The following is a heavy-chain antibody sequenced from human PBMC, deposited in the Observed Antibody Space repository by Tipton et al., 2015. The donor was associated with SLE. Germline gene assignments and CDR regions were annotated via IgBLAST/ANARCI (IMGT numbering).Heavy chain of an antibody. Sequence: TLSLTCAAYGGSFSTDYWSWIRQPPGKGLEWIGEINHGGSTNYNPSLKSRVTISLDTSKNQFSLKVTSVTAADTAVYYCARGGRWGDFDYWGQGTLVTVSS. CDR2: INHGGST. J-gene: IGHJ4*02. CDR3: ARGGRWGDFDY. CDR1: GGSFSTDY. V-gene: IGHV4-34*01. D-gene: IGHD4-23*01.